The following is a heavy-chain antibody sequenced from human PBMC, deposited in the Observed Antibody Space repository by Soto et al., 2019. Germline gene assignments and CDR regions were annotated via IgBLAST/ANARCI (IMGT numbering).Heavy chain of an antibody. CDR2: MTPNSGNT. CDR1: GYTFTSYD. J-gene: IGHJ6*02. Sequence: QVQLVQSGAEVKKPGASVKVSCKASGYTFTSYDINWVRQATGQGLEWMGGMTPNSGNTGYAQKFKGRVTMTGNNSISTAYMERSRMRSEDTAVYYCAREKTSYGMDVWGQGTTVTVSS. CDR3: AREKTSYGMDV. V-gene: IGHV1-8*01.